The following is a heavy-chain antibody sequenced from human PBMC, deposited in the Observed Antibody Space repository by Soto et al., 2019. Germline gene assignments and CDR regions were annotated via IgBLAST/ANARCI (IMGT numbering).Heavy chain of an antibody. D-gene: IGHD4-4*01. Sequence: QVQLVQSGAEVKKPGSSVKVSCKASGGTFSSYAISWVRHAPGQGLEWMGGIIPIFGTANYAQKFQGRVTITADESTSTAYLELSSLRSEDTAVYYCRTVAPHHLGMDVWGQGTTVTVSS. V-gene: IGHV1-69*01. J-gene: IGHJ6*02. CDR3: RTVAPHHLGMDV. CDR1: GGTFSSYA. CDR2: IIPIFGTA.